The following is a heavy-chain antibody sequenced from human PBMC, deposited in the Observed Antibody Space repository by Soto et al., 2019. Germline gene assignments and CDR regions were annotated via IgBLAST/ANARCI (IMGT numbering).Heavy chain of an antibody. CDR3: ASLVVVPAAMPPGRAPFDY. Sequence: EVQLVESGGGLVKPGGSLRLSCAASGFTFSSYSMNWVRQAPGKGLEWVSSISSSSSYIYYADSVKGRFTISRDNAKNSLYLQMNSLRAEDTAVYYCASLVVVPAAMPPGRAPFDYWGQGTLVTVSS. V-gene: IGHV3-21*01. CDR2: ISSSSSYI. J-gene: IGHJ4*02. D-gene: IGHD2-2*01. CDR1: GFTFSSYS.